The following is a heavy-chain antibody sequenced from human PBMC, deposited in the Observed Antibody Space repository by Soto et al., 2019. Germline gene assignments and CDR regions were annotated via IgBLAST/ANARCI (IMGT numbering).Heavy chain of an antibody. CDR1: GVSITSRNF. V-gene: IGHV4-4*02. D-gene: IGHD1-1*01. J-gene: IGHJ4*02. Sequence: SETLSLTCTVSGVSITSRNFWSWVRQTPGKGLEWIGEVFEGGATSYNPSLKSRVTISFDKAKSQFSLNLSSVTAADTAVYYCASDPSDGYNAFDFWGQGIPVTVSS. CDR3: ASDPSDGYNAFDF. CDR2: VFEGGAT.